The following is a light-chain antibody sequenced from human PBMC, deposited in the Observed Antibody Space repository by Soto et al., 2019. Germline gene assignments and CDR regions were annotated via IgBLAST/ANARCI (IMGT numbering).Light chain of an antibody. V-gene: IGLV2-14*01. J-gene: IGLJ2*01. CDR3: SSYASNTNLV. Sequence: QSVLTQPASVSGSPGQSITISCTGTSSDVGGYRYVSWYQHHPGQAPKLMIYEVNNRPSGVSPRFSGSKSANTASLTISGLQAEDEADYYCSSYASNTNLVFGGGTKLTVL. CDR2: EVN. CDR1: SSDVGGYRY.